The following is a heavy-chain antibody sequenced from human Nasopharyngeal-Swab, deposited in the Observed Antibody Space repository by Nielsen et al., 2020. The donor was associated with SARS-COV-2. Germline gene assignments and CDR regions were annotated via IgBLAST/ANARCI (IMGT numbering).Heavy chain of an antibody. D-gene: IGHD1-26*01. J-gene: IGHJ4*02. V-gene: IGHV3-48*02. CDR2: ISGSSNTI. Sequence: VRQAPGKGLEWVSYISGSSNTIYYADSVKGRFTISRDNAKNSLYLQMNSLRDEDTAVYYCATSPGSYLAYWGQGTLVTVSS. CDR3: ATSPGSYLAY.